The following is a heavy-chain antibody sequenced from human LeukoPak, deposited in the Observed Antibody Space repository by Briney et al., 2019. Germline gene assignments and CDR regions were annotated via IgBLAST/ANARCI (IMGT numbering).Heavy chain of an antibody. CDR2: IWYDGSKM. CDR3: ARDRDGYNYYFDY. D-gene: IGHD5-24*01. V-gene: IGHV3-33*01. J-gene: IGHJ4*02. CDR1: GFPFSNYG. Sequence: GGSLRLSCAASGFPFSNYGMHWVRQAPGKGLEWVAVIWYDGSKMYYADSVKGRFTISRDNSENTLYLQLNSLRAEDTAVYYCARDRDGYNYYFDYWGQGTLVTVSS.